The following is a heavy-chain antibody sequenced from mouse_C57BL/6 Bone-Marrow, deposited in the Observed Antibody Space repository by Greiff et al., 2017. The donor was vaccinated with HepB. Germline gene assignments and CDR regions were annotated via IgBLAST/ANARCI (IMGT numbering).Heavy chain of an antibody. CDR2: IDPSDSET. D-gene: IGHD2-4*01. CDR1: GYTFTSYW. V-gene: IGHV1-52*01. Sequence: VQLQQPGAELVRPGSSVKLSCKASGYTFTSYWMHWVKQRPIQGLEWIGNIDPSDSETHYNQKFKDKATLTVDKSSSTAYMQLSSLTSEDSAVYYCARRGYDYDGVDYWGQGTTLTVSS. J-gene: IGHJ2*01. CDR3: ARRGYDYDGVDY.